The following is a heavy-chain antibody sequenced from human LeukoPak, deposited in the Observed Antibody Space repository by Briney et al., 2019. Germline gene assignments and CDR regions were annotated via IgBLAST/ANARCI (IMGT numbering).Heavy chain of an antibody. J-gene: IGHJ1*01. CDR1: GFTFSSYA. CDR3: ARGYYDILTGSRPEYFQH. CDR2: ISGGGGSI. D-gene: IGHD3-9*01. Sequence: GGSLRLSCAGSGFTFSSYARTWFRQAPGKWLEWVTVISGGGGSIYYADSVKGRFTISRDNSKNTLHLQMNSLRAEDTAVYYCARGYYDILTGSRPEYFQHWGQGTLVTVSS. V-gene: IGHV3-23*01.